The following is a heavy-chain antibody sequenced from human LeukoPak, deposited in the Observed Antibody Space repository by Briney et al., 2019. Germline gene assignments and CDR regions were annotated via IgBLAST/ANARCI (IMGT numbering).Heavy chain of an antibody. Sequence: GASVKVSCKASGHTFTNYYIHWVRQAPGQGLEWMGRINPNSGGANYAQKFQDTVTMTRDTSITTAYMELNSLRSDDTAVYYCAITYNNNAFDIWGQGTMVTVSS. CDR1: GHTFTNYY. D-gene: IGHD4-11*01. CDR2: INPNSGGA. J-gene: IGHJ3*02. CDR3: AITYNNNAFDI. V-gene: IGHV1-2*06.